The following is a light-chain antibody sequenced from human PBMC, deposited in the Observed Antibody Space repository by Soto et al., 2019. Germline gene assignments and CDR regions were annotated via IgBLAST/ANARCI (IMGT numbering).Light chain of an antibody. Sequence: QSALTQPACVSLSPGQSITISCTGTSSDVGGYNSVSWYRQDPGKAPKLMIYDVTNRPSGVSNRFSGSKSGNTASLTISGLQAEDEADYYCSSFTSSITYVFGTGTKVTVL. CDR1: SSDVGGYNS. CDR2: DVT. CDR3: SSFTSSITYV. J-gene: IGLJ1*01. V-gene: IGLV2-14*01.